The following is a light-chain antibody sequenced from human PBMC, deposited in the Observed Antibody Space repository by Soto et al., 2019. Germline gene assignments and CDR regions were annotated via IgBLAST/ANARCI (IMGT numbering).Light chain of an antibody. CDR1: QTISSY. V-gene: IGKV1-39*01. J-gene: IGKJ5*01. Sequence: DIQMTPSPSSLSASVVDRVTITGLASQTISSYLNWYHQKPGKAPELLIYAASSLQSGVPSRFAGSGSGTDFTLTISSLQPEDFATYYCQQSYTTSITFGQGTRLEIK. CDR2: AAS. CDR3: QQSYTTSIT.